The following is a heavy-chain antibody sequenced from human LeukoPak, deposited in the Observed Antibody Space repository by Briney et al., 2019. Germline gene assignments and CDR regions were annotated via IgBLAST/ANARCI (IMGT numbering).Heavy chain of an antibody. Sequence: GSLRLSCAASGFTFSSYSMNWVRQAPGRGLECVSVIYSGGSTHYADSVKGRFTISRDNSKNTLYLQMNSLTAEDTAVYYCATRGAYSYGSGTYLGYWGQGTLVTVSS. D-gene: IGHD3-10*01. V-gene: IGHV3-53*01. J-gene: IGHJ4*02. CDR3: ATRGAYSYGSGTYLGY. CDR2: IYSGGST. CDR1: GFTFSSYS.